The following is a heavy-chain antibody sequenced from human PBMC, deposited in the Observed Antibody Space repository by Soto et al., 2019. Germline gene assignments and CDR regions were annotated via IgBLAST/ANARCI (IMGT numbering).Heavy chain of an antibody. Sequence: GASVKVSCKASGYTFTSYGISWVRQAPGQGLEWMGWISAYNGNTNYAQKLQGRVTMTTDTSTSTVYMELSSLRSEDTAVYYCARGLLGSGWYCFDPWGQGTLVTVSS. CDR3: ARGLLGSGWYCFDP. J-gene: IGHJ5*02. CDR2: ISAYNGNT. D-gene: IGHD6-19*01. CDR1: GYTFTSYG. V-gene: IGHV1-18*01.